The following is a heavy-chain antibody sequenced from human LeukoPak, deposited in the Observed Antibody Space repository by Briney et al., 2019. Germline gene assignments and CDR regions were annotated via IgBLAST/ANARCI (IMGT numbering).Heavy chain of an antibody. V-gene: IGHV3-23*01. D-gene: IGHD1-14*01. CDR1: GCTFSGYA. J-gene: IGHJ4*02. Sequence: PGGCVRLSCAASGCTFSGYAMSWVRQAPGKGLEWVSAISGSGGSTYYADSVKGRFTISRDNSKNTLYLQMNSLRAEDTAVYYCAKDNPDNFDYWGQGTLVTVSS. CDR3: AKDNPDNFDY. CDR2: ISGSGGST.